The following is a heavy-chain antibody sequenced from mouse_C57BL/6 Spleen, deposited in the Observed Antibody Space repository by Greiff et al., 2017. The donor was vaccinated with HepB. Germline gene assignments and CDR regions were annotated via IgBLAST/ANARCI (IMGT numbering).Heavy chain of an antibody. J-gene: IGHJ1*03. CDR3: ARSNDGYFRYFDV. V-gene: IGHV1-64*01. Sequence: VKLQQPGAELVKPGASVKLSCKASGYTFTSYWMHWVKQRPGQGLEWIGMIHPNSGSTNYNEKFKSKATLTVDKSSSTAYMQLSSLTSEDSAVYYCARSNDGYFRYFDVWGTGTTVTVSS. D-gene: IGHD2-3*01. CDR2: IHPNSGST. CDR1: GYTFTSYW.